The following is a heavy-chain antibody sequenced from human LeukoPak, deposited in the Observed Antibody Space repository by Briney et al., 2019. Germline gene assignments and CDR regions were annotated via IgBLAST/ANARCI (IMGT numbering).Heavy chain of an antibody. V-gene: IGHV3-7*03. CDR3: AKDIADCTNGVCYAFDI. Sequence: GGSLRLSCAASGFTFTTYCMSWVRQAPGKGLEWVANINQDGSEKYYVDSVKGRFTISRDNAQHSLYLQMNSLRAEDVALYYCAKDIADCTNGVCYAFDIWGQGTTVTVSS. J-gene: IGHJ3*02. D-gene: IGHD2-8*01. CDR2: INQDGSEK. CDR1: GFTFTTYC.